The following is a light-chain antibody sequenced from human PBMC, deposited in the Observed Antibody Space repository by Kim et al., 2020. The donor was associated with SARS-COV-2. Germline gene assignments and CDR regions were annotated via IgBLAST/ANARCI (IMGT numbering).Light chain of an antibody. CDR2: AAS. J-gene: IGKJ1*01. Sequence: SAYACDSVTISCRASPGICSFLAWYQQKPGKAPKLLIYAASTLQSGVPSRFSGSGSGTDFTLTISCLQSEDFATYYCQQYYSYPTFGQGTKVDIK. V-gene: IGKV1-8*01. CDR3: QQYYSYPT. CDR1: PGICSF.